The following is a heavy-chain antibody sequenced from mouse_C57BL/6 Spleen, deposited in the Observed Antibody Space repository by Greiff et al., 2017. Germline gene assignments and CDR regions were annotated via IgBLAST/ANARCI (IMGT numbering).Heavy chain of an antibody. CDR3: RRRGYYSNFDY. CDR1: GYTFTDYN. CDR2: INPNNGGT. D-gene: IGHD2-5*01. V-gene: IGHV1-18*01. Sequence: VQLKQSGPELVKPGASVKIPCKASGYTFTDYNMDWVKQSHGKSLEWIGDINPNNGGTNYNQKFKGKATLTVDKSSSTAYMEIRSLTSEDTAVYYCRRRGYYSNFDYWGQGTTLTVSS. J-gene: IGHJ2*01.